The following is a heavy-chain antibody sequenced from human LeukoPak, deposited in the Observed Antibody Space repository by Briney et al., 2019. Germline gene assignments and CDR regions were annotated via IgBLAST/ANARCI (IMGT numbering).Heavy chain of an antibody. J-gene: IGHJ2*01. CDR1: GFTFSSYS. D-gene: IGHD3-3*01. Sequence: GGSLRLSCAASGFTFSSYSMIWVRQAPGKGLEWVSYISTSVSTIYYADSVKGRFTISRDNAKNSPYLQMNSLRAEDTAVYYCARVAGDLWSGPSPYWYFDLWGRGTLVTVSS. CDR2: ISTSVSTI. V-gene: IGHV3-48*01. CDR3: ARVAGDLWSGPSPYWYFDL.